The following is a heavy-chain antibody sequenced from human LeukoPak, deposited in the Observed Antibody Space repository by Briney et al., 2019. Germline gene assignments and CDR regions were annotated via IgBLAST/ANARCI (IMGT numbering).Heavy chain of an antibody. Sequence: GGSLRLSCAASGFTFSSYAMHWVRQAPGKGLEWVAVISYDGSNKYYADSVKGRFTISRDNSKNTLYLQMNSLRAEDTAVYYCARDSLRPSYCSSTSCFVGGGAFDIWGQGTMVTVSS. CDR2: ISYDGSNK. CDR1: GFTFSSYA. CDR3: ARDSLRPSYCSSTSCFVGGGAFDI. D-gene: IGHD2-2*01. V-gene: IGHV3-30-3*01. J-gene: IGHJ3*02.